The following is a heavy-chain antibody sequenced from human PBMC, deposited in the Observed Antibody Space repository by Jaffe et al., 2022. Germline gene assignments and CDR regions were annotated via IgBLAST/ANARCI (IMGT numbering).Heavy chain of an antibody. CDR1: GFTFSSYW. J-gene: IGHJ4*02. CDR2: INSDGSST. D-gene: IGHD3-22*01. CDR3: ARGADSSGYYCYFDY. V-gene: IGHV3-74*01. Sequence: EVQLVESGGGLVQPGGSLRLSCAASGFTFSSYWMHWVRQAPGKGLVWVSRINSDGSSTSYADSVKGRFTISRDNAKNTLYLQMNSLRAEDTAVYYCARGADSSGYYCYFDYWGQGTLVTVSS.